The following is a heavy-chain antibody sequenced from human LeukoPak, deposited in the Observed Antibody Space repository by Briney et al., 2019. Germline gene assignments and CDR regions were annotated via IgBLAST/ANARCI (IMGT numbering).Heavy chain of an antibody. D-gene: IGHD3-22*01. CDR1: GGSISSSGHY. J-gene: IGHJ4*02. V-gene: IGHV4-39*07. Sequence: PSETLSLTCTVSGGSISSSGHYWGWIRQPPGKGLEWIGNIYNSGSTNYNPSLKSRVTISVDTSKNQFSLKLSSVTAADTAVYYCARLSGYSSGHYYSDYWGQGTLVTVSS. CDR2: IYNSGST. CDR3: ARLSGYSSGHYYSDY.